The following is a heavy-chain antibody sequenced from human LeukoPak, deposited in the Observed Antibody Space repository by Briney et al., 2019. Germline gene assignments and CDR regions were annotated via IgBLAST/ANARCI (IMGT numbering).Heavy chain of an antibody. J-gene: IGHJ4*02. CDR2: IIPIFGTA. Sequence: SVTVSCKASGGTFSSYAISWVRQAPGQGLEWMGGIIPIFGTANYAQKFQGRVTITADESTSTAYMELSSLRSEDTAVYYCARDVPDYYGSGSPSPTFDYWGQGTLVTVSS. CDR3: ARDVPDYYGSGSPSPTFDY. D-gene: IGHD3-10*01. CDR1: GGTFSSYA. V-gene: IGHV1-69*13.